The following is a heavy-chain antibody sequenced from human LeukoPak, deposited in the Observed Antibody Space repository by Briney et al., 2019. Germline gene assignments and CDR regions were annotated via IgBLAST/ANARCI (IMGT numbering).Heavy chain of an antibody. CDR1: GYRFTRYW. J-gene: IGHJ4*02. CDR2: IYSGVLDT. V-gene: IGHV5-51*01. D-gene: IGHD3-22*01. CDR3: ARLPCATMIVVVIRHFDY. Sequence: GRALPEDSQGSGYRFTRYWIGWVRPMPGKGREWMGMIYSGVLDTTYSETFQPPFTISASQPISTAYLQWSSLKSSDTAMYYCARLPCATMIVVVIRHFDYWGQGTPFTVSS.